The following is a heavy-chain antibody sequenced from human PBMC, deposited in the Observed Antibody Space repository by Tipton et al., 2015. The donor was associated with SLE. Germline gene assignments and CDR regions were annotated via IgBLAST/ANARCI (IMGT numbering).Heavy chain of an antibody. CDR2: INHSGST. CDR1: GGSFSGYY. J-gene: IGHJ6*02. V-gene: IGHV4-34*01. CDR3: VRGPKDV. Sequence: LRLSCAVYGGSFSGYYWSWIRQPPGKGLEWIGEINHSGSTNHNPSLKSRVTISVDTSKNQISLKLSSVSAADTAVYYCVRGPKDVWGQGTTVTVSS.